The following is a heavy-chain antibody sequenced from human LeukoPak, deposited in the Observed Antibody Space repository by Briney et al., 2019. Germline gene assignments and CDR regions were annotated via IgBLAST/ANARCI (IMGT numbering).Heavy chain of an antibody. V-gene: IGHV3-30-3*01. CDR1: GFTFSSYA. D-gene: IGHD2-2*01. Sequence: PGGSLRLSCAASGFTFSSYAMHWFRQAPGKGLEWVAAISYDGSNKYYADSVKGRFTISRDNSKNTLYLQMNSLRAEDTAVYYCARGTNLAFDYWGQGTLVTVSS. J-gene: IGHJ4*02. CDR3: ARGTNLAFDY. CDR2: ISYDGSNK.